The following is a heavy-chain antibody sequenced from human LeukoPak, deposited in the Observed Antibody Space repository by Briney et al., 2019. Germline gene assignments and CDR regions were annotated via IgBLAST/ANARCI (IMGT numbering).Heavy chain of an antibody. J-gene: IGHJ4*02. CDR2: IRYDGSNK. Sequence: PGGSLRLSCAASGFTFGSYWMNWVRQAPGKGLEWVAFIRYDGSNKYYADSVKGRFTISRDNSKNTLYLQMNSLRAEDTAVYYCAKDSRFLDPGEVWGQGTLVTVSS. CDR3: AKDSRFLDPGEV. D-gene: IGHD3-3*01. V-gene: IGHV3-30*02. CDR1: GFTFGSYW.